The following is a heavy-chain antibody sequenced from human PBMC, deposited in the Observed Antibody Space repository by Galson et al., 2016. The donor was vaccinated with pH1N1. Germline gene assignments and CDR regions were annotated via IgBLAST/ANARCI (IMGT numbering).Heavy chain of an antibody. J-gene: IGHJ5*02. V-gene: IGHV5-51*03. CDR3: ARGLLSGFDP. CDR2: IYPDDSDT. D-gene: IGHD2-21*01. CDR1: GYKFTPYW. Sequence: QSGAEVTKPGESLKISCEVFGYKFTPYWIGWVRQMPGKGLEWMGIIYPDDSDTRYNPAFQGQVTISVDKSINTAYLQWNSLKASDTAIYYCARGLLSGFDPWGQGTLVIVSS.